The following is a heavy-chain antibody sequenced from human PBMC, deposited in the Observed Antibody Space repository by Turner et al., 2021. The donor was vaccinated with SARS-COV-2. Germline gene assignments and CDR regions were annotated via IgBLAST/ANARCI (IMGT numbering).Heavy chain of an antibody. V-gene: IGHV4-39*01. J-gene: IGHJ4*02. CDR3: ARLRPTQNFDY. D-gene: IGHD1-1*01. Sequence: QLQLQESGPGLVKPSETLSLPCTVSGGSISSSSYYWGWIRQPPGKGLEWIGSIYYSGSNYYNPSLKSRVTISVDTSKNQFSLKLSSVTAADTAVYYCARLRPTQNFDYWGQGTLVTVSS. CDR1: GGSISSSSYY. CDR2: IYYSGSN.